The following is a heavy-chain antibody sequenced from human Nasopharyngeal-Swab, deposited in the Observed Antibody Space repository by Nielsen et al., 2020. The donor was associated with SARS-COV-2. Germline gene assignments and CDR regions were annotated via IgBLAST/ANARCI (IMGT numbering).Heavy chain of an antibody. CDR3: TRAGSFRHDY. D-gene: IGHD6-13*01. CDR1: GFTFSSYW. CDR2: INEDGSST. J-gene: IGHJ4*02. Sequence: GGSLRLSCAASGFTFSSYWMHWVRQAPGKGLVWVSRINEDGSSTSYADSLKGRFTISRDNAKNTLYLQMNSLSAEDMAVYYCTRAGSFRHDYWGQGTLVTVSS. V-gene: IGHV3-74*01.